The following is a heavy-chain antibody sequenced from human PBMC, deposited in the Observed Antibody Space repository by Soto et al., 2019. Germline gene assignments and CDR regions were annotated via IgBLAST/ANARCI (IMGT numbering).Heavy chain of an antibody. J-gene: IGHJ6*02. V-gene: IGHV3-30-3*01. Sequence: GGSLRLSCAASGFTFSSYAMHWVRQAPGKGLEWVAVISYDGSNKYYADSVKGRFTISRDNSKNTLYLQMNSLRAEDTAVYYCARDKGSDYYYDSSGYWSFYYYGMDVWGQGTTVTVSS. CDR3: ARDKGSDYYYDSSGYWSFYYYGMDV. D-gene: IGHD3-22*01. CDR1: GFTFSSYA. CDR2: ISYDGSNK.